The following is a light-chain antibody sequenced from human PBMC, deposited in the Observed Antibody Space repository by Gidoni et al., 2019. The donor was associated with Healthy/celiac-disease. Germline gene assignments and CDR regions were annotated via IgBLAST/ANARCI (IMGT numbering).Light chain of an antibody. J-gene: IGLJ3*02. CDR1: KLGEKY. CDR3: QAWDSSPAV. V-gene: IGLV3-1*01. CDR2: QDS. Sequence: SYELTQPPSVSVSPGQTASITCSGDKLGEKYACWYQQKPGQSPVLVIYQDSKRPSGIPERFSGSNSGNTATLTISGTQAMDEADYYCQAWDSSPAVFGGGTKLTVL.